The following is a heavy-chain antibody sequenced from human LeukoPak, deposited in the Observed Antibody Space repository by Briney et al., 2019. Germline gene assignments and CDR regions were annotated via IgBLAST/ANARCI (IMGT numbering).Heavy chain of an antibody. J-gene: IGHJ4*02. V-gene: IGHV4-61*02. CDR2: ISTSGNT. Sequence: SETLSLTCTVSGDSISSGTYSWTWIRQPAGKGLEWIGGISTSGNTKFHPSLKSRVTMSLDTSENHFSLNIESVTAADTAVYYCAREGGHQLLSPSWTHTGHFDFWGQGIVVTVSS. CDR1: GDSISSGTYS. CDR3: AREGGHQLLSPSWTHTGHFDF. D-gene: IGHD2/OR15-2a*01.